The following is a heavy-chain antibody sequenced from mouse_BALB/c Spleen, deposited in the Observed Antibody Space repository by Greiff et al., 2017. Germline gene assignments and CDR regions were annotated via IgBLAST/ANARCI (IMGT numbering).Heavy chain of an antibody. J-gene: IGHJ1*01. CDR3: ARGNYVYWYFDV. Sequence: EVHLVESGGGLVQPGGSRKLSCAASGFTFSSFGMHWVRQAPEKGLEWVAYISSGSSTIYYADTVKGRFTISRDNPKNTLFLQMTSLRSEDTAMYYCARGNYVYWYFDVWGAGTTVTVSS. CDR1: GFTFSSFG. D-gene: IGHD2-1*01. V-gene: IGHV5-17*02. CDR2: ISSGSSTI.